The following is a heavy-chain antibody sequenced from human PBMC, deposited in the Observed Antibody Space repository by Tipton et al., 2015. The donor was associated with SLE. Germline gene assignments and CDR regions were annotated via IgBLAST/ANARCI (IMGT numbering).Heavy chain of an antibody. CDR3: AKHPPGWELLDY. CDR1: GFTFSSYA. D-gene: IGHD1-26*01. V-gene: IGHV3-30*04. J-gene: IGHJ4*02. CDR2: ISYDGSNK. Sequence: SLRLSCAASGFTFSSYAMHWVRQAPGKGLEWVAVISYDGSNKYYADSVKGRFTISRDNSKNTLYLQMNSLRAEDAAVYYCAKHPPGWELLDYWGQGTLVTVSS.